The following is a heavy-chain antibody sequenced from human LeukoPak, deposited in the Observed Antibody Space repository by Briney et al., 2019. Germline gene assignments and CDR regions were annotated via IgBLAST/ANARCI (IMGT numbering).Heavy chain of an antibody. CDR3: ARDVRWLRFLFEY. D-gene: IGHD5-12*01. CDR2: ISGTSTTI. J-gene: IGHJ4*02. CDR1: GFTFSSYS. Sequence: GGSLRLSCAASGFTFSSYSMNWVRQAPGKGLEWVSYISGTSTTIYYADSVKGRFTISRDNAKNSLYLQMKSLRNDDTAVYYCARDVRWLRFLFEYWGQGTLVTVSS. V-gene: IGHV3-48*02.